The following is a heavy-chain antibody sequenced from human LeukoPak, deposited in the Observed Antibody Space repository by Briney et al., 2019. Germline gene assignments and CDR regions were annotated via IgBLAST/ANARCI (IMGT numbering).Heavy chain of an antibody. V-gene: IGHV4-39*07. CDR1: GGSISSSSYY. D-gene: IGHD3-10*01. J-gene: IGHJ4*02. Sequence: SETLSLTCTVSGGSISSSSYYWGWIRQPPGKGLEWIGSIYYSGSTYYSPSLKSRDTISVDTSKNQFSLKLSSVTAADTAVYYCASVFMVRGVIDYWGQGTLVTVSS. CDR3: ASVFMVRGVIDY. CDR2: IYYSGST.